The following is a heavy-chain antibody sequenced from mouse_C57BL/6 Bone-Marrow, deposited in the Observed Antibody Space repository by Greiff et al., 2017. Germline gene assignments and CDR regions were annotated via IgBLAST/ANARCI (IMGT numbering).Heavy chain of an antibody. Sequence: VQLQQSGPELVKPGASVKLSCKASGYTFTSYDINWVKQRPGQGLEWIGWIYPRDGSTKDNEKFKGKATLTVDTSSSTAYMELHSLTSKDSAVYFCARDYGSSYWYFDVWGTGTTVTVSS. J-gene: IGHJ1*03. CDR1: GYTFTSYD. D-gene: IGHD1-1*01. CDR3: ARDYGSSYWYFDV. CDR2: IYPRDGST. V-gene: IGHV1-85*01.